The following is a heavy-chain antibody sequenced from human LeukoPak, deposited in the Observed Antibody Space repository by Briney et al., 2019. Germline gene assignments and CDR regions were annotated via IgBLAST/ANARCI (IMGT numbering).Heavy chain of an antibody. CDR2: ISSSGSTI. CDR3: AELGITMIGGV. D-gene: IGHD3-10*02. CDR1: GFTFSSYE. Sequence: GGSLRLSCAASGFTFSSYEMNWVRQAPGKGLECVSYISSSGSTIYYADSVKGRFTISRDKAKNSLYLQMNSLRAEDTAVYYCAELGITMIGGVWGKGTTVTISS. J-gene: IGHJ6*04. V-gene: IGHV3-48*03.